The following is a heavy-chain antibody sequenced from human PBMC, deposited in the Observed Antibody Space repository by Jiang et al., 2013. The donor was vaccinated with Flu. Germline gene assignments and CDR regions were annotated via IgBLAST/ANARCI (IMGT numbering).Heavy chain of an antibody. D-gene: IGHD3-22*01. CDR2: IYWDDDK. CDR3: VHMPMVVLIDAGGLRGAFNI. Sequence: KPTQTLTLTCTFSGFSLSTSGVGVGWIRQPPGKALEWLALIYWDDDKRYSPSLKNRLTITKDTSKNQVLLTMTNMDPVDTATYFCVHMPMVVLIDAGGLRGAFNIWGRGTMVTVSS. V-gene: IGHV2-5*02. CDR1: GFSLSTSGVG. J-gene: IGHJ3*02.